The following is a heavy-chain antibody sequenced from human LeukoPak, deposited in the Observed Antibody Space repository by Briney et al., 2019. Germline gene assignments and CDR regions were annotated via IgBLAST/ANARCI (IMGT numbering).Heavy chain of an antibody. D-gene: IGHD6-19*01. CDR3: ARHRGQWLVHV. CDR2: INHSGST. J-gene: IGHJ6*04. CDR1: GGSFSGYY. V-gene: IGHV4-34*01. Sequence: KPSETLSLTCAVYGGSFSGYYWSWIRQPPGKGLEWIGEINHSGSTNYNPSLKSRVTISVDTSKNQLSLKLSSVTAADTAVYYCARHRGQWLVHVWGKGTTVTISS.